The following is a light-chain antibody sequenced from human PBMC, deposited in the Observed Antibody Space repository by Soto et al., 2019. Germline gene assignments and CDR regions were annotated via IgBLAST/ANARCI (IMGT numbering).Light chain of an antibody. J-gene: IGLJ2*01. CDR3: LLYFGGAQV. V-gene: IGLV7-43*01. Sequence: QAVVTQEPSLTVSPGGTVTLTCASGTGAVTNDNYPNWLQQKPGQAPRGLIYSANNRHSWTPARFSGSLLGGKAALTLSGLQPEDEGDYYCLLYFGGAQVFGGGTKVTVL. CDR2: SAN. CDR1: TGAVTNDNY.